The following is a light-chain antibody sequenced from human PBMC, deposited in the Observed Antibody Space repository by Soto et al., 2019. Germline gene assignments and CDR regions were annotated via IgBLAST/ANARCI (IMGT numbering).Light chain of an antibody. CDR2: GAS. V-gene: IGKV3-20*01. CDR3: QQYGSSVT. Sequence: EIVLTQSPGTLSLSPGERATLSCRASQSVSSSYLAWYQQKPGQAPRLLIYGASSRATGIADRFSGSGSGTDFTLTISRLEPEDFAVYYCQQYGSSVTFGGGPKVEIK. J-gene: IGKJ4*01. CDR1: QSVSSSY.